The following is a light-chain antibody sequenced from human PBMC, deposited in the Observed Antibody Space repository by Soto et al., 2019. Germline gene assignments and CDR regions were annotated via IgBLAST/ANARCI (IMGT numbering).Light chain of an antibody. Sequence: QSVLTQPPSASGSPGQTVAISCTGTSSDVGAYNYVSWYQQHPGKAPKLMIYDVIQRPSGVPARFSGSKSGNTASLTASGLQPEDEADYYCCSYTTSSTYVFGTGTKLTVL. J-gene: IGLJ1*01. CDR1: SSDVGAYNY. V-gene: IGLV2-8*01. CDR3: CSYTTSSTYV. CDR2: DVI.